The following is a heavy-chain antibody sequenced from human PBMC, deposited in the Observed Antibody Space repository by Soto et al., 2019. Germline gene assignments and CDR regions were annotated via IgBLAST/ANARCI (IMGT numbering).Heavy chain of an antibody. CDR1: GFTFGGHA. CDR2: ISGSGGST. J-gene: IGHJ6*02. Sequence: GGSLRLSCGVAGFTFGGHAVSWVRQAPGKGVEWVSAISGSGGSTYYADSVKGRFTISRDNSKSTLYLQMDSLRGEDTAVYYCAKATNFGVGPDYYYYGMDVWGQGTTVTVSS. V-gene: IGHV3-23*01. D-gene: IGHD3-3*01. CDR3: AKATNFGVGPDYYYYGMDV.